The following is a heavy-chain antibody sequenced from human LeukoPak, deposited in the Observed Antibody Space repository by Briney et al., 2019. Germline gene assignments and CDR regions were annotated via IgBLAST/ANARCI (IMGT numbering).Heavy chain of an antibody. Sequence: SETPSLTCTVSGGSISSYYWSWIRQPPGKGLEWIGYIYYSGSTNYNPSLKGRVTISVDTSKNQFSLKLSSVTAADTAVYYCARVRAYSSSWYSRDYGMDVWGQGTTVTVSS. CDR3: ARVRAYSSSWYSRDYGMDV. CDR2: IYYSGST. V-gene: IGHV4-59*01. D-gene: IGHD6-13*01. CDR1: GGSISSYY. J-gene: IGHJ6*02.